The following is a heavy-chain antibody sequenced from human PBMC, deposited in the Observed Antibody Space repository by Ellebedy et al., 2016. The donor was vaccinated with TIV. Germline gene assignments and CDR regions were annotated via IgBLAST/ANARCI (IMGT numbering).Heavy chain of an antibody. CDR2: INGDGTST. J-gene: IGHJ4*02. CDR3: ARERGWDSSGFSY. CDR1: GFTFGSSW. Sequence: PGGSLRLSCAASGFTFGSSWMHRVRQAPGKGLVWVARINGDGTSTTYADSVKGRFTISRDNAKNTMYLQMHSLGAEDTALYYCARERGWDSSGFSYWGQGTLVTVS. V-gene: IGHV3-74*01. D-gene: IGHD3-22*01.